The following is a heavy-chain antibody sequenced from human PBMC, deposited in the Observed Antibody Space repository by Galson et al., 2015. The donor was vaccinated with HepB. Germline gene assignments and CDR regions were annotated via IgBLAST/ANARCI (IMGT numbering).Heavy chain of an antibody. J-gene: IGHJ4*02. CDR1: GFNFSGSA. CDR3: VRSGDFSGYSSR. V-gene: IGHV3-73*01. CDR2: NRSKATNFAA. D-gene: IGHD6-13*01. Sequence: SLRLSCAASGFNFSGSAIHWVRQASGKGPEWIGHNRSKATNFAALYVPSLKGRFTISRDDSKNLAYLYMRSLKTDDTAVYYCVRSGDFSGYSSRWGQGTLVTVSS.